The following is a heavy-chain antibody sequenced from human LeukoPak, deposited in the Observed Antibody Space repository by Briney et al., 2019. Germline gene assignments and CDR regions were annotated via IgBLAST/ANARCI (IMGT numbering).Heavy chain of an antibody. CDR1: GFTFSNAW. CDR3: ARRATPSPHFDY. Sequence: GGSLRLSCAASGFTFSNAWMSWVRQAPGKGLEWVSAISGSGASTYYADSVKGRFTISRDNSKNTLYLQMNSLRAEDTAVYYCARRATPSPHFDYWGQGTLVTVSS. V-gene: IGHV3-23*01. J-gene: IGHJ4*02. CDR2: ISGSGAST. D-gene: IGHD2-15*01.